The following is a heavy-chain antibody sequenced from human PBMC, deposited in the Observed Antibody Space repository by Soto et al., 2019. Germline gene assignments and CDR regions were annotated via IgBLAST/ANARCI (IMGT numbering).Heavy chain of an antibody. D-gene: IGHD3-10*01. CDR1: EFTFSTYS. CDR2: ISDDGNRE. J-gene: IGHJ6*02. V-gene: IGHV3-30-3*01. CDR3: AREGAARSLSVGSDYYYGMGV. Sequence: QVQLVESGGGVVQPGRSLRLSCAASEFTFSTYSMHWVRQAPGTGLEWVSVISDDGNREYYADSVQGRCTISRDNIKNTSYRQMSSLRTEDTAVYYCAREGAARSLSVGSDYYYGMGVWGHGTTVTVSS.